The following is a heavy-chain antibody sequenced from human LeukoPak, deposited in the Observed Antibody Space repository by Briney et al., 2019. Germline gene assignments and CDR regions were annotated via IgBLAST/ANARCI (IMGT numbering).Heavy chain of an antibody. J-gene: IGHJ6*02. D-gene: IGHD3-10*01. CDR3: ARGVTSYYYYGMDV. CDR1: GFTVSSNY. CDR2: IYSSGST. V-gene: IGHV3-53*03. Sequence: GGSLRLSCAASGFTVSSNYMSWVRQAPGKGLEWVSVIYSSGSTYYADSVQGRFTISRDNSKNTLYLQMNSLRAEDTAVYYCARGVTSYYYYGMDVWGQGTTVTVSS.